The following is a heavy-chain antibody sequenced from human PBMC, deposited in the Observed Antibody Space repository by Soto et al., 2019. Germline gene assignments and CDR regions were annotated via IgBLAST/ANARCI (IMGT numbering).Heavy chain of an antibody. J-gene: IGHJ4*02. Sequence: VGSLRLSCAASGFTFSSYWMHWVRQAPGKGLVWVARIHDDGSITNYADSVKGRFTISRDNAKNTLYLQMNSLRAEDTAVYYCGRVPAADDGIGIDQWGQGSLVTGS. CDR2: IHDDGSIT. CDR3: GRVPAADDGIGIDQ. V-gene: IGHV3-74*01. D-gene: IGHD1-26*01. CDR1: GFTFSSYW.